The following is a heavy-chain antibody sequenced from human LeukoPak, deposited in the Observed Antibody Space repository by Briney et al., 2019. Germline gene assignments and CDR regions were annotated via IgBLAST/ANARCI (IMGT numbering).Heavy chain of an antibody. CDR1: GFTFSSYG. V-gene: IGHV3-30*02. D-gene: IGHD1-14*01. J-gene: IGHJ4*02. CDR2: IWYGGSNK. CDR3: AKDLSGSWRFDY. Sequence: GGSLRLSCAASGFTFSSYGMHWVRQAPGKGLEWVAVIWYGGSNKYYADSVKGRFTISRDNSKNTLYLQMNSLRAEDTAVYYCAKDLSGSWRFDYWGQGTLVTVSS.